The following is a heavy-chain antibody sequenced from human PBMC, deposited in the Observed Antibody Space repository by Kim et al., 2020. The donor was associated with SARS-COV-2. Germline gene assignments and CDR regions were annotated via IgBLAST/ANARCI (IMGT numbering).Heavy chain of an antibody. CDR2: ISGSGGST. Sequence: GGSLRLSCAASGFTFSSYAMSWVRQAPGKGLEWVSAISGSGGSTYYADSVKGRFTISRDNSKNTLYLQMNSLRAEDTAVYYCAKDPRVYYASNWFDPWGQGTLVTVSS. J-gene: IGHJ5*02. V-gene: IGHV3-23*01. D-gene: IGHD3-10*01. CDR3: AKDPRVYYASNWFDP. CDR1: GFTFSSYA.